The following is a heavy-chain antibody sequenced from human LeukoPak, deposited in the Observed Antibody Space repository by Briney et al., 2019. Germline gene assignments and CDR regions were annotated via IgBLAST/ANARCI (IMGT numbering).Heavy chain of an antibody. CDR2: INPNSGGT. J-gene: IGHJ3*02. D-gene: IGHD3-22*01. Sequence: ASVKVSCTASGYTFTGYYMHWVRQAPGQGLEWMGRINPNSGGTNYAQKFQGRVTMTRDTSISTAYMELSRLRSDDTAVYYCARDLSYYYDSSAFDIWGQGTMVTVSS. V-gene: IGHV1-2*06. CDR1: GYTFTGYY. CDR3: ARDLSYYYDSSAFDI.